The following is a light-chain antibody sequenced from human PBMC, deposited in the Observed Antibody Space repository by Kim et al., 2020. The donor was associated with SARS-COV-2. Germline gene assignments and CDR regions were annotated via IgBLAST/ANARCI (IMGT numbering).Light chain of an antibody. V-gene: IGKV3-15*01. CDR2: DAS. Sequence: VSSGERDTLSCRASQNVSSHLAWYQQNPGQAPRLLIYDASTRAAGLPARFSGSGSGTEFTLTISSLQSEDFAVYYCQQYYGSPLTFGQGTKVDIK. J-gene: IGKJ1*01. CDR3: QQYYGSPLT. CDR1: QNVSSH.